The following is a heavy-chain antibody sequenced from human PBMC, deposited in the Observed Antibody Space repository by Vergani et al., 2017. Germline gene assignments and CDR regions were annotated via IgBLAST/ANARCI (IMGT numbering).Heavy chain of an antibody. CDR3: ANSVIAGNVGVAYFGMDV. D-gene: IGHD2/OR15-2a*01. CDR2: IRYDGTKR. V-gene: IGHV3-30*02. CDR1: GFTFRIYG. J-gene: IGHJ6*02. Sequence: LVESGGGLVQPGGSLRLSCIASGFTFRIYGMHWVRQAPGKGLEWVAFIRYDGTKRFYGDSVKGRFTISRDKSQNTVNLQMNSLRTEDTAVYFCANSVIAGNVGVAYFGMDVWGRGTTVTVSS.